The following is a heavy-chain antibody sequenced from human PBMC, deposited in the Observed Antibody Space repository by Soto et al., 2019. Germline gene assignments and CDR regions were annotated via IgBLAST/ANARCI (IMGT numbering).Heavy chain of an antibody. CDR3: ARVRQLVGYFYYYMDV. CDR1: GYTLTELS. D-gene: IGHD6-6*01. V-gene: IGHV1-24*01. CDR2: FDPEDGET. Sequence: AASVKVSCKVSGYTLTELSMHWVRQAPGKGLEWMGGFDPEDGETIYAQKFQGRVTMTEDTSTSTAYMELSGLRSDDTAVYYCARVRQLVGYFYYYMDVWGKGTTVTAP. J-gene: IGHJ6*03.